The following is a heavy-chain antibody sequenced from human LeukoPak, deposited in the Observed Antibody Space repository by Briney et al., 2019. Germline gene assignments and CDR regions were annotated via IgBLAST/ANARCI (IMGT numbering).Heavy chain of an antibody. V-gene: IGHV5-51*01. Sequence: GGSLRLSCKGSGYSFTTYWIGWVRQMPGKGLEWMGVIYPGDSDTRYSPSFQGQVTISADKSISTAYLQWSSLKASDTAMYYCARLTTTAAYNWFDPWGQGTLVTVSS. CDR2: IYPGDSDT. CDR1: GYSFTTYW. D-gene: IGHD4-11*01. J-gene: IGHJ5*02. CDR3: ARLTTTAAYNWFDP.